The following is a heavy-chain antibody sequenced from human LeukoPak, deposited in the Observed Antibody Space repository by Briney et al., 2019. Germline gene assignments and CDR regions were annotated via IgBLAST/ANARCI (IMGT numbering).Heavy chain of an antibody. V-gene: IGHV1-8*01. CDR2: MNPNSGNT. Sequence: GASVKVSCKASGYTFTSYDINWVRQATGQGLEWMGWMNPNSGNTGYAQKFQGRVTMTRNTSISTAYMELSSLRSEDTAVYYRARGTGDYAFDDYWGQGTLVTVSS. CDR1: GYTFTSYD. D-gene: IGHD4-17*01. CDR3: ARGTGDYAFDDY. J-gene: IGHJ4*02.